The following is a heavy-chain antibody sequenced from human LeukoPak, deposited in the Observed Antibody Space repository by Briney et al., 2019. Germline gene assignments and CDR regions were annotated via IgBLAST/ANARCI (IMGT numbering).Heavy chain of an antibody. CDR1: GGSFSGYY. D-gene: IGHD1-7*01. CDR2: INHSGST. CDR3: ASNLELQDAFDI. V-gene: IGHV4-34*01. Sequence: SETLSLTCAVYGGSFSGYYWSWIRQPPGKGLEWIGEINHSGSTNYNPSLKSRVTISVDTSKNQFSLKLSSVTAADTAVYYCASNLELQDAFDIWGQGTMVTVSS. J-gene: IGHJ3*02.